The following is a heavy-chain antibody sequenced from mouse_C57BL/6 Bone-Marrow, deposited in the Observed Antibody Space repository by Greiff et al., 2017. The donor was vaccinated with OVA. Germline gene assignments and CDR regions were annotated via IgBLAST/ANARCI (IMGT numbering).Heavy chain of an antibody. CDR2: IWSGGST. V-gene: IGHV2-2*01. CDR3: ARNGDSLTY. CDR1: GFSLTSYG. Sequence: VKLVESGPGLVQPSQSLSITCTVSGFSLTSYGVHWVRQSPGKGLEWLGVIWSGGSTDYNAAFISRLSISKDNSKSQVFFKMNSLQADDTAIYYCARNGDSLTYWGQGTLVTVSA. J-gene: IGHJ3*01. D-gene: IGHD3-3*01.